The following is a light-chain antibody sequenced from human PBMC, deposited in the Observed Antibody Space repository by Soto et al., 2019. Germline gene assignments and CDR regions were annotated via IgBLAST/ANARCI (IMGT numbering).Light chain of an antibody. J-gene: IGKJ5*01. CDR1: QSVSRN. Sequence: EIVMTQSPATLSVSPGDRATLSCRASQSVSRNLAWYQQKPGQAPRLLIYGASTRATGIPARFSGSGSGTEFTLTITTLQSEDFAIYYCQQYDNWPPITFGQGTRLEIK. CDR2: GAS. V-gene: IGKV3-15*01. CDR3: QQYDNWPPIT.